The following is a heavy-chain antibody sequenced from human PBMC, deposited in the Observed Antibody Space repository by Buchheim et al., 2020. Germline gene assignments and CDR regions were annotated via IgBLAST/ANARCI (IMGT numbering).Heavy chain of an antibody. V-gene: IGHV1-69*06. CDR1: GGTFSSYA. CDR2: IVPVLGTT. CDR3: ARGSFGDYGDYSEVAY. Sequence: QVQLVQSGSELKKPGSSVKVSCKASGGTFSSYAISWVRQAPGQGLEWMGGIVPVLGTTNYAQKFQGRVTITADKSTGTAYMELSSLRSDDTAVYYCARGSFGDYGDYSEVAYWGQGTL. J-gene: IGHJ4*02. D-gene: IGHD4-17*01.